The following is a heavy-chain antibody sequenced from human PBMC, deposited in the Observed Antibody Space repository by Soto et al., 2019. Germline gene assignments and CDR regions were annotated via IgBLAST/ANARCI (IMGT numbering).Heavy chain of an antibody. Sequence: GESLKISVKTSEYNLPGYWIAWVRQMPGKGLEWLGIIFPGDSDTKYSPSFQGQVIISADKSIRTAYLQWSSLKASDTAIYYCARQSGMDVWGQGTTVTVSS. V-gene: IGHV5-51*01. D-gene: IGHD5-12*01. CDR3: ARQSGMDV. CDR2: IFPGDSDT. CDR1: EYNLPGYW. J-gene: IGHJ6*02.